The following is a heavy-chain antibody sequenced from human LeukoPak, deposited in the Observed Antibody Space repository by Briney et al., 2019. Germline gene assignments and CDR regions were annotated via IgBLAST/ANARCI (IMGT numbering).Heavy chain of an antibody. J-gene: IGHJ3*02. CDR1: GGSISSSSYY. CDR3: ARVWWCSSTSCYSFDI. D-gene: IGHD2-2*01. V-gene: IGHV4-39*01. CDR2: IYYSGST. Sequence: SETLSLTCTVSGGSISSSSYYWGWIRQPPGKGLEWIGSIYYSGSTYYNPSLKSRVTISVDTSKNQFSLKLSSVTAADTAVYYCARVWWCSSTSCYSFDIWGQGTMVTVSS.